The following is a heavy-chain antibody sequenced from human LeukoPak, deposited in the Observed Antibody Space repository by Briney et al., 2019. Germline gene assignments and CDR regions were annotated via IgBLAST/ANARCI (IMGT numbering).Heavy chain of an antibody. J-gene: IGHJ4*02. D-gene: IGHD3-22*01. CDR3: ARAFNYYDSSGYYTYFDY. CDR1: GGSVSSHY. Sequence: SETLSLTCTVSGGSVSSHYWSWIRQPPGKGLEWIGSIYYSGSTYYNPSLKSRVTISVDTSKNQFSLKLSSVTAADTAVYYCARAFNYYDSSGYYTYFDYWGQGTLVTVSS. CDR2: IYYSGST. V-gene: IGHV4-39*07.